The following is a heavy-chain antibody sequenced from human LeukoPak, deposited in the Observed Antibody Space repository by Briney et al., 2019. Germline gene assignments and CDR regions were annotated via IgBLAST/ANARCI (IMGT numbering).Heavy chain of an antibody. J-gene: IGHJ6*02. CDR2: IYYSGST. D-gene: IGHD2-2*01. CDR1: GGTISSYY. Sequence: SETLSLTCTVSGGTISSYYWSWIRQPPGKGLEWIGYIYYSGSTNYNPSLKSRVTISVDTSKNQFSLKLSSVTAADTAVYYCARSSSTGMDVWGQGTTVTVSS. V-gene: IGHV4-59*01. CDR3: ARSSSTGMDV.